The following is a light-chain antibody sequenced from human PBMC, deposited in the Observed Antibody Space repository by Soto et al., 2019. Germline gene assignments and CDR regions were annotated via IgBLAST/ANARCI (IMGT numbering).Light chain of an antibody. J-gene: IGLJ1*01. CDR1: SSDVGGYNY. CDR2: DVS. CDR3: CSYAGRYSRHV. V-gene: IGLV2-11*01. Sequence: QSVLTQPRSVSGSPGQSVTISCTGTSSDVGGYNYVSWYQQHPGKAPKLMIYDVSKRPSGVPDRFSGSKSGNTASLTISGLQAEDEADYYCCSYAGRYSRHVFGTGTKVTVL.